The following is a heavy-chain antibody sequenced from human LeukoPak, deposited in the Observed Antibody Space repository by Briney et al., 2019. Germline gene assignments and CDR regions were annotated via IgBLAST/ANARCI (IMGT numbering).Heavy chain of an antibody. V-gene: IGHV3-7*01. CDR3: ARDLGNGDYVYDY. CDR1: GFTFRNYW. J-gene: IGHJ4*02. CDR2: IKEDGSEK. D-gene: IGHD4-17*01. Sequence: GALRLSCAASGFTFRNYWMTWVRQAPGKGVEWLANIKEDGSEKYYVDSVKGRVTIPRDNAKKSLYLNMNSLRDEDTAVYYCARDLGNGDYVYDYWGQGTPVTVSS.